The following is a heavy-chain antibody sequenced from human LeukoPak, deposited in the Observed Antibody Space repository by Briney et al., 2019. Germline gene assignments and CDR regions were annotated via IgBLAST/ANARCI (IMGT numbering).Heavy chain of an antibody. CDR3: ARDYKYAFDN. D-gene: IGHD5-24*01. V-gene: IGHV3-7*01. J-gene: IGHJ4*02. CDR2: IEQEGSEK. CDR1: GFTFSSYW. Sequence: GGSLRLSCAASGFTFSSYWMNWVRQAPGKGLEWVANIEQEGSEKYYVDSVKGRFTISSDNAKNSLYLQMNSLRVEDTAVYYCARDYKYAFDNWGQGTLVTVSS.